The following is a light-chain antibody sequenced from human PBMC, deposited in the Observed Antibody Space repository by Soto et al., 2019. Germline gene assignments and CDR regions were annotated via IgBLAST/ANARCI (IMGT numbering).Light chain of an antibody. V-gene: IGKV3-20*01. CDR2: GAS. CDR1: QSVSSTS. J-gene: IGKJ5*01. CDR3: QHYVTSSIT. Sequence: EVVLTQSPGTLSLSPGERVTILCLASQSVSSTSLAWYQQKPGQTPRLLIYGASSRATGTPDRISGGGSGTHFTLTISRLEPKDFAVYYCQHYVTSSITFGQGTRLEIK.